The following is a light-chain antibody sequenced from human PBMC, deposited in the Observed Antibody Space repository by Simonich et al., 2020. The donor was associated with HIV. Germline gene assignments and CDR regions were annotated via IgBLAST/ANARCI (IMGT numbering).Light chain of an antibody. CDR2: GAS. CDR3: QQSYSTPPYT. J-gene: IGKJ2*01. V-gene: IGKV3-20*01. Sequence: EIVLTQSPGTLSLSPGERATLSCRASQSVSSSYLACYKQKPGQAPRLLIYGASSRATGIPDRFSGSGSGTDFTLTISSLQPEDFATYYCQQSYSTPPYTFGQGTKLEIK. CDR1: QSVSSSY.